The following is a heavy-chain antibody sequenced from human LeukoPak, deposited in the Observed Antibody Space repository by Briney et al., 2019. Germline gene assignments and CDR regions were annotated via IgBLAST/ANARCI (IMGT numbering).Heavy chain of an antibody. CDR2: INHSGST. V-gene: IGHV4-34*01. D-gene: IGHD3-22*01. Sequence: SDTLSLTCAVSGGSFSGYYWSWIRQPPGKGLEWIGEINHSGSTNYNPSLKSRVTISVDTSKNQLSLKLSSVTAADTAVYYCASGQIVVDSDAFDIWGQGTMVTVSS. J-gene: IGHJ3*02. CDR1: GGSFSGYY. CDR3: ASGQIVVDSDAFDI.